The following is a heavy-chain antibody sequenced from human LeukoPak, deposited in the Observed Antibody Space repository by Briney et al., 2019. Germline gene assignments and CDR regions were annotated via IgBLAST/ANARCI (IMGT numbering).Heavy chain of an antibody. D-gene: IGHD6-13*01. CDR2: ISSNGGST. Sequence: GGSLRLSCAASGFTFSSYAMHWVRQAPGKGLEYVSAISSNGGSTYYANSVKGRFTISRDNSKNTLYLQMGSLRAEDMAVYYCARARGSSWPPDAFGIWGQGTMVTVSS. J-gene: IGHJ3*02. CDR3: ARARGSSWPPDAFGI. CDR1: GFTFSSYA. V-gene: IGHV3-64*01.